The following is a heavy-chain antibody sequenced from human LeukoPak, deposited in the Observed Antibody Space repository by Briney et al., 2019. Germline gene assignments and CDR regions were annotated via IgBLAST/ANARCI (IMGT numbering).Heavy chain of an antibody. D-gene: IGHD7-27*01. J-gene: IGHJ2*01. CDR3: ARSVNWGSPHYWYFDL. CDR2: IIPVSGTT. Sequence: GASVKVSCKASGGTLSNHAVSWVRQAPGQGLEWMGRIIPVSGTTNYAQKFQGRVTITTDESTSTVYMDLSSLRSEDTAVYSCARSVNWGSPHYWYFDLWGRGTLVAVSS. CDR1: GGTLSNHA. V-gene: IGHV1-69*05.